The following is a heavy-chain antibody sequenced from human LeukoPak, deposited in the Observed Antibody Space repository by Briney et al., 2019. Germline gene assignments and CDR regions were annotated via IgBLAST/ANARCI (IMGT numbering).Heavy chain of an antibody. CDR1: GFTVSSNY. CDR2: IYSGGST. D-gene: IGHD6-19*01. CDR3: ARVWYSSRWYYYMDV. Sequence: GGSLRLSRAVSGFTVSSNYMTWVRQAPGKGLEWVSVIYSGGSTYYTDSVKGRFTISRDNSKNTLYLQMNSLRAEDTAVYYCARVWYSSRWYYYMDVWGNGTTVTVSS. V-gene: IGHV3-53*01. J-gene: IGHJ6*03.